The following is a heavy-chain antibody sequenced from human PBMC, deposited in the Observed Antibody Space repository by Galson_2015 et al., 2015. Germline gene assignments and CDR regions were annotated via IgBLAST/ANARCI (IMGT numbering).Heavy chain of an antibody. D-gene: IGHD3-3*01. CDR3: ARFGDGSGTYLDY. V-gene: IGHV3-48*02. CDR2: IRSSSSTI. Sequence: SLRLSCAASGFTFSTYSMNWVRQAPGKGLEWISYIRSSSSTIYYADSVKGRFTISRDNAKNSLYLQMYSLRDEDTAVYYCARFGDGSGTYLDYWGQGTLVTVSS. J-gene: IGHJ4*02. CDR1: GFTFSTYS.